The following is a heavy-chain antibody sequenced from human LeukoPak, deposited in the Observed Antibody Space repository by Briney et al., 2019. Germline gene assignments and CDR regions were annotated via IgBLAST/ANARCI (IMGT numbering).Heavy chain of an antibody. D-gene: IGHD4-11*01. V-gene: IGHV3-30*02. CDR1: GFTFSSYG. J-gene: IGHJ4*02. CDR2: IRYDGSNK. CDR3: TKVALTTENFDF. Sequence: GGSLRLSCAASGFTFSSYGMHWVRQAPGKGLEWVAFIRYDGSNKYYADSVKGRFTISRDNSKNTLYLQMNSLRADDTAIYYCTKVALTTENFDFWGQGTLVTVSS.